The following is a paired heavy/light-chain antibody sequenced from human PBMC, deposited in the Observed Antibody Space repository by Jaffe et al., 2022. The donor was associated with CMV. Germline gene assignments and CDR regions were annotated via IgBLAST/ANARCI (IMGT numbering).Heavy chain of an antibody. Sequence: EVQLVESGGGLVQPGGSLRLSCAASGFTFSSYWMSWVRQAPGKGLEWVANIKQDGSEKDSVDSVKGRFSISRDNAKNSLYLQMNSLRAEDTAEYYCARAAGYCSGASCACLDVWGKGTTVTVSS. CDR3: ARAAGYCSGASCACLDV. CDR1: GFTFSSYW. V-gene: IGHV3-7*03. D-gene: IGHD2-15*01. CDR2: IKQDGSEK. J-gene: IGHJ6*04.
Light chain of an antibody. Sequence: SYELTQPPSVSVSPGQTASITCSGDKLGDKYACWYQQKPGQSPVLVIYQDTKRPSGIPERFSGSNSGNTATLTISGTQAMDEADYYCQAWDSSTVVFGGGTKLTVL. CDR1: KLGDKY. CDR3: QAWDSSTVV. J-gene: IGLJ2*01. CDR2: QDT. V-gene: IGLV3-1*01.